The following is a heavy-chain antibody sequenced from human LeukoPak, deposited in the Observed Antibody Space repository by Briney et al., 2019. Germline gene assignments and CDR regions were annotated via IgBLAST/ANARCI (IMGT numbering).Heavy chain of an antibody. CDR3: ARAGVPPATTTVDI. CDR2: ISRSSSYI. Sequence: KPGGSLRLSCAASGFTFSSYNMNWVRQAPGKGLEWVSSISRSSSYIYYADSVKGRFTISRDNAKNSLYLQMNSLRAEDTAVYYCARAGVPPATTTVDIWGQGTMVTVSS. V-gene: IGHV3-21*01. J-gene: IGHJ3*02. CDR1: GFTFSSYN. D-gene: IGHD2-2*01.